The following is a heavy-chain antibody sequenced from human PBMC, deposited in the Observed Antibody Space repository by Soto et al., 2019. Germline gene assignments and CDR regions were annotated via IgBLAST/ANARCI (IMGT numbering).Heavy chain of an antibody. Sequence: GGSLRLSCAASGFTFSSYAMSWVRQAPGKGLEWVSAISGSGGSTYYADSVKGRFTISRDNSKNTLYLQMNSLGAEDTAVYYCAKGIVVVITMGYDYFDYWGQGTLVTVSS. J-gene: IGHJ4*02. CDR2: ISGSGGST. CDR1: GFTFSSYA. CDR3: AKGIVVVITMGYDYFDY. V-gene: IGHV3-23*01. D-gene: IGHD3-22*01.